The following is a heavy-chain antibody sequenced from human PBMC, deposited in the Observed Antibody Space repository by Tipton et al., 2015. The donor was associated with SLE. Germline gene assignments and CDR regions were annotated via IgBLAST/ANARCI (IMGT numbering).Heavy chain of an antibody. D-gene: IGHD6-13*01. CDR3: AIGEQQSDYYYYYHMDV. CDR1: GGSFSGYY. CDR2: INHSGST. J-gene: IGHJ6*03. V-gene: IGHV4-34*01. Sequence: TLSLTCAVYGGSFSGYYWSWVRPPPGKGVGWVGEINHSGSTNYNPSLKSRVTISVDTSKNQFSLKLSSVTAADTAVYYCAIGEQQSDYYYYYHMDVWGKGTTVTVSS.